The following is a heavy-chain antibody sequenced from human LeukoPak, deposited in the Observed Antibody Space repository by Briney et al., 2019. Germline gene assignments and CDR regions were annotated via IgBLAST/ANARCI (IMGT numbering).Heavy chain of an antibody. Sequence: GGSLRLSCAASGFTFSSYGMHWVRQAPGKGLEWVAVISYDGSNKYYADSVKGRFTISRDNSKNPLYLQMNSLRAEDTAVYYCAKIVGATGQDAFDIWGQGTMVTVSS. D-gene: IGHD1-26*01. CDR3: AKIVGATGQDAFDI. J-gene: IGHJ3*02. V-gene: IGHV3-30*18. CDR2: ISYDGSNK. CDR1: GFTFSSYG.